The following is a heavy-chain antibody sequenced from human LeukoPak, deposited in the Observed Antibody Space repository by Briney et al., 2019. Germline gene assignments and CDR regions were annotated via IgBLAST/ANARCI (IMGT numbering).Heavy chain of an antibody. J-gene: IGHJ3*02. CDR1: GYTFTGYY. CDR2: INPNSGGT. CDR3: AKNPGITGTRGAFDI. D-gene: IGHD1-7*01. Sequence: ASVKVSCKTSGYTFTGYYMHWVRQAPGQGLEWMGWINPNSGGTNYAQRFQGRVTMTRDTSMSTAYMELSRLRSDDAAVYYCAKNPGITGTRGAFDIWGQGTMVTVSS. V-gene: IGHV1-2*02.